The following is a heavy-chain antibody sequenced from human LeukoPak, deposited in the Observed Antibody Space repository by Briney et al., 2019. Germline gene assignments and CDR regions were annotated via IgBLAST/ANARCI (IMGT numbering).Heavy chain of an antibody. Sequence: GGSLRLSCAASGFAFGIYGMRWVRPAPGKGLEWVAFIWSDGTKEFYADSVKGRFTISRDNSNNTVYLHMNSLKAGDTALYYCVRDRNNNYFDYWGQGTLLTVSS. CDR2: IWSDGTKE. J-gene: IGHJ4*02. D-gene: IGHD1-14*01. CDR1: GFAFGIYG. CDR3: VRDRNNNYFDY. V-gene: IGHV3-33*01.